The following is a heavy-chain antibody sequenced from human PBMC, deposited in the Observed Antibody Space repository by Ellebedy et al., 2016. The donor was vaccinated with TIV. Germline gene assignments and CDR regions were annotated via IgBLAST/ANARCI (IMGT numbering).Heavy chain of an antibody. D-gene: IGHD3/OR15-3a*01. CDR1: GGSISRSSSY. V-gene: IGHV4-39*01. CDR3: ARNLLIFTFDKWYSDI. CDR2: IYYSGNT. J-gene: IGHJ2*01. Sequence: SETLSLTCTVSGGSISRSSSYWVWIRQSPGKGLEWIGTIYYSGNTYYNPSLKGRVTISVDTSRNQFSLELSSVTASDTATYYCARNLLIFTFDKWYSDIWGRGTLVTVSS.